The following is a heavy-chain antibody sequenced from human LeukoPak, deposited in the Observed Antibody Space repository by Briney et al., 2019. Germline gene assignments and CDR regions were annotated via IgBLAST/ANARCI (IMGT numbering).Heavy chain of an antibody. D-gene: IGHD2-15*01. J-gene: IGHJ5*02. CDR3: ARSLGYCSGGSCYSGNYPGYWFDP. CDR2: IYYSGNT. V-gene: IGHV4-59*01. CDR1: GGSISSYY. Sequence: SETLSLTCTVSGGSISSYYWSWIRQPPGKGLEWIGYIYYSGNTNYNPSLQSRVTISVDTSKNQFSLKLSSVTAADTAVYYCARSLGYCSGGSCYSGNYPGYWFDPWGQGTLVTVSS.